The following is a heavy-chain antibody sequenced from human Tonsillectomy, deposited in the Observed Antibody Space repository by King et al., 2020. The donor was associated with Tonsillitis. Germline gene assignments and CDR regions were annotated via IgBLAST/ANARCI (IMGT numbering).Heavy chain of an antibody. V-gene: IGHV3-20*04. Sequence: VQLVESGGGVVRPGGSLRLSCVASGLNFGDYGMHWVRQAPGKGLEWVSGIHWSGDTTGYADSVRGRFTISRDNARNSLYLQMNSLRAEDTALYYCAKGDYGDSNHLDYWGQGTLVAVPS. D-gene: IGHD4-17*01. J-gene: IGHJ4*02. CDR3: AKGDYGDSNHLDY. CDR1: GLNFGDYG. CDR2: IHWSGDTT.